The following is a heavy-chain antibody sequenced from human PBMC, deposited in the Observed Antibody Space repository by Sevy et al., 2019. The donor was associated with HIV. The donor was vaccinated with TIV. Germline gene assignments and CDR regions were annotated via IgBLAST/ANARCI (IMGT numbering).Heavy chain of an antibody. CDR1: GGSISSSSYY. CDR3: ARYTAMVSTIDY. V-gene: IGHV4-39*01. J-gene: IGHJ4*02. CDR2: IYYSGST. D-gene: IGHD5-18*01. Sequence: SETLSLTCTVAGGSISSSSYYWGWIRQPPGRGLEWIGRIYYSGSTYYNPSLKSRVTISVDTSKNQFSLKLSSVTAADTAVYYCARYTAMVSTIDYWGQGTLVTVSS.